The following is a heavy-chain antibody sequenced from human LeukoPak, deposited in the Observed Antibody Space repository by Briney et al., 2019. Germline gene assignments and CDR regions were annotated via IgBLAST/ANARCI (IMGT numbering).Heavy chain of an antibody. V-gene: IGHV3-15*07. CDR1: GFSFSDAW. CDR3: TTADSSGRFLIDY. D-gene: IGHD3-22*01. J-gene: IGHJ4*02. Sequence: GGSLRLSCAASGFSFSDAWMNWVRQAPGKGLEWVGHIRSKADGGTPDYIAPVKGRFTISRDDSKNTLYLQMNSLKTEDTAVYYCTTADSSGRFLIDYWGQGTLVTVSS. CDR2: IRSKADGGTP.